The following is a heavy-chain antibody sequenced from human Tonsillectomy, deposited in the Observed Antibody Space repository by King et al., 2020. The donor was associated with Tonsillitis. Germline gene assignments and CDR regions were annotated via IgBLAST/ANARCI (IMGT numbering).Heavy chain of an antibody. D-gene: IGHD4-17*01. CDR2: SYPCVSDT. V-gene: IGHV5-51*01. CDR3: ARHAPVDYGEYYFDY. CDR1: GYGSTNYW. Sequence: VQLVEAGAEVKKPGESLKISYKGSGYGSTNYWIGWVRQMPGKGLECMGRSYPCVSDTSYSPSFQGQGTISADKSISSAYLQWSSLKASDTAMYYCARHAPVDYGEYYFDYWGQGTLVTVSS. J-gene: IGHJ4*02.